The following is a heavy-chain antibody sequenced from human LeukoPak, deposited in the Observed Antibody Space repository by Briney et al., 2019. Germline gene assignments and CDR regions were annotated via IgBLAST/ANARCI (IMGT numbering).Heavy chain of an antibody. J-gene: IGHJ4*02. Sequence: GGSLRLSCAASGFTFSSYAMHWVRQAPGKGLEWVAVISYDGSNKYYADSVEGRFTISRDNSKNTLYLQMNSLRAEDTAVYYCATYQGSGSYYDYYFDYWGQGTLVTVSS. CDR2: ISYDGSNK. V-gene: IGHV3-30-3*01. D-gene: IGHD3-10*01. CDR3: ATYQGSGSYYDYYFDY. CDR1: GFTFSSYA.